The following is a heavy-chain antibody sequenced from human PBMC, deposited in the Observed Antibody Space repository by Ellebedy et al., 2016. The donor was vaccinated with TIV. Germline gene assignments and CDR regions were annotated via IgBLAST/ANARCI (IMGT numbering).Heavy chain of an antibody. CDR2: IYYSGTT. CDR3: AREYNWNDGRDY. J-gene: IGHJ4*02. D-gene: IGHD1-1*01. CDR1: GGSISTYY. V-gene: IGHV4-59*12. Sequence: SETLSLTCTVSGGSISTYYWSWIRQPPGKTLEWIGYIYYSGTTNYNPSLKSRLTISVDTSKNQFSLKLSSVTAADTAVYYCAREYNWNDGRDYWGQGTLVTVSS.